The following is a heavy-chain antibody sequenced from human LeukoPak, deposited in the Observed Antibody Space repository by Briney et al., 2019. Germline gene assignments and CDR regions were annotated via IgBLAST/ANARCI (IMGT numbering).Heavy chain of an antibody. CDR1: GFIFSSYW. J-gene: IGHJ2*01. D-gene: IGHD6-19*01. Sequence: GGSLRLSCAASGFIFSSYWMHWVRQAPGKGLVWVSHINSDGSSTSYADSVKGRFTITRDNAKNTLYLQTNSLRAEDTAVYYCARGVAGTWYFDLWGRGTLVTVSS. CDR3: ARGVAGTWYFDL. V-gene: IGHV3-74*01. CDR2: INSDGSST.